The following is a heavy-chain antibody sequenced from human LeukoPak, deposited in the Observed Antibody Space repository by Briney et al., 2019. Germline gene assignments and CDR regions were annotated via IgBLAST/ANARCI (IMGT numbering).Heavy chain of an antibody. V-gene: IGHV3-30-3*02. CDR2: ISYDGSNK. D-gene: IGHD1-26*01. Sequence: PGRSLRLSCAASGFTFDDYAMHWVRQAPGKGLEWVAVISYDGSNKYYADSVKARLTISRNNSKNRLYLQMNSLRAEDTAVYYCAKEEHSGGYAGHYWGQGTLVTVSS. CDR3: AKEEHSGGYAGHY. J-gene: IGHJ4*02. CDR1: GFTFDDYA.